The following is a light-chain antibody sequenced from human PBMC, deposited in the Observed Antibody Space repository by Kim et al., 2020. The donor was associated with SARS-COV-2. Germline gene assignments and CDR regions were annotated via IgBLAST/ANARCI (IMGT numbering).Light chain of an antibody. V-gene: IGKV1-33*01. CDR1: HDVSKY. J-gene: IGKJ4*01. CDR3: QQYRNLPLT. Sequence: DIQMTQSPSSLSASVGDRVTITCQASHDVSKYLNWYQQKPGRAPKLLMSDASKLETGVPSRFSGSGSATDFSFTITSLQPEDIATYYCQQYRNLPLTFGGGTKLEI. CDR2: DAS.